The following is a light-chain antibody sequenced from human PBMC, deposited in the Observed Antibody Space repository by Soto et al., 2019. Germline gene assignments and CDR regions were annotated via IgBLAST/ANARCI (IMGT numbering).Light chain of an antibody. J-gene: IGLJ1*01. CDR3: SSYTGSSSLYV. V-gene: IGLV2-14*01. CDR1: SSDLGSYNY. Sequence: QSVLTQPASVSGSPGQSITISCTGTSSDLGSYNYVSWYQQYPGKAPKLIIFEVSNRPSGVSNRFSGSKSGNTASLTISGLQAGDEADYFCSSYTGSSSLYVFGSGTKVTVL. CDR2: EVS.